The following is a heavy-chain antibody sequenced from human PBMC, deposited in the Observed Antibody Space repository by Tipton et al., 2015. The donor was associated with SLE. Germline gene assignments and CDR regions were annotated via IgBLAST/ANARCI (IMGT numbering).Heavy chain of an antibody. V-gene: IGHV3-30*02. Sequence: SLRLSCAASGFTFSSYGMHWVRQAPGKGLEWVAFIRYDGSNKYYADSVKGRFTISRDNSKNTLYLQMNSLRAEDTAVYYCARGPDYGDHDFDLDYWGQGTLVTVSS. CDR1: GFTFSSYG. J-gene: IGHJ4*02. CDR3: ARGPDYGDHDFDLDY. D-gene: IGHD4-17*01. CDR2: IRYDGSNK.